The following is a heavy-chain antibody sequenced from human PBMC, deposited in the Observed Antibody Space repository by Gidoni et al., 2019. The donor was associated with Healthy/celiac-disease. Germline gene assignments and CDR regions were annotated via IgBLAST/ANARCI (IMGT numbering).Heavy chain of an antibody. CDR1: ADSVSSNSAA. Sequence: VQLQQSGPGLVTHSHTLALPCAISADSVSSNSAAWKWIRQSPSRGLEWLGRTYYRSKWYNDYAVSVKSRRTINPDTSKNQFSLQLNSVTPEDTAVYYCARDRWQLGWFDPWGQGTLVTVSS. CDR2: TYYRSKWYN. J-gene: IGHJ5*02. V-gene: IGHV6-1*01. CDR3: ARDRWQLGWFDP. D-gene: IGHD6-6*01.